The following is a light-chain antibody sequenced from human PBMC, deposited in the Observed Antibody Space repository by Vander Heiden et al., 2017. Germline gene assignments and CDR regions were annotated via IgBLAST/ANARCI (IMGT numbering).Light chain of an antibody. CDR3: QTWGTGIVV. J-gene: IGLJ2*01. CDR2: LNSDGSH. CDR1: SGHSSYA. Sequence: QLVLTQSPSASASLGASVKLTCTRSSGHSSYAIAWHQQQPEKGPRYLMKLNSDGSHSKGDGIPDRFSGSSSGAERYLTISSRQAEDEDDYYCQTWGTGIVVFGGGTKLTVL. V-gene: IGLV4-69*01.